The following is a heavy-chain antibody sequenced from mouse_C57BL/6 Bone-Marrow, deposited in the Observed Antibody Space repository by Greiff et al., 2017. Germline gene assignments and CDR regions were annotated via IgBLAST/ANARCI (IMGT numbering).Heavy chain of an antibody. V-gene: IGHV1-72*01. CDR3: VRVRNYYSTYEFAY. Sequence: VQLQQPGTELVKPGASVKLSCKASGYTFTSYWMHWVKQRPGRGLEWIGGIDPNSGGTKFNEKFKSKAILTVDKPSSTANMPLSSLTSEDSAVYYCVRVRNYYSTYEFAYWGQGTLVPVSA. J-gene: IGHJ3*01. CDR2: IDPNSGGT. D-gene: IGHD2-5*01. CDR1: GYTFTSYW.